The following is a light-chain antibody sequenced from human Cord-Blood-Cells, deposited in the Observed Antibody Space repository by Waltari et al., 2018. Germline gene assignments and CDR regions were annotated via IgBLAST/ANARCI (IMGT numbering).Light chain of an antibody. J-gene: IGKJ3*01. CDR2: DAS. CDR1: QSVSSY. CDR3: QQRSNWQGFVT. Sequence: EIVLTQSPATLSLSPGERATLSCRASQSVSSYLAWYQQKPGQAPRLLIYDASNRATGIPARFSGSGSGTDFTLTISSLEPEDFAVYYCQQRSNWQGFVTFGPGTKVDIK. V-gene: IGKV3-11*01.